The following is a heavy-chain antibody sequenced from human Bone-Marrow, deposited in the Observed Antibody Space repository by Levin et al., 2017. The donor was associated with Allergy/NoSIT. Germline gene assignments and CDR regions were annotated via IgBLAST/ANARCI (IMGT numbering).Heavy chain of an antibody. Sequence: VASVKVSCKASGYTFTKFGLAWVRQAPGQGLEWMGWINTKTGNPTFAQGFTGRFVFSLDTSVSTAYLQISSLKTEDTAVYFCATKISTGGFAVWYGMDVWGQGTTVTVSS. CDR3: ATKISTGGFAVWYGMDV. D-gene: IGHD3-16*01. J-gene: IGHJ6*02. CDR1: GYTFTKFG. V-gene: IGHV7-4-1*02. CDR2: INTKTGNP.